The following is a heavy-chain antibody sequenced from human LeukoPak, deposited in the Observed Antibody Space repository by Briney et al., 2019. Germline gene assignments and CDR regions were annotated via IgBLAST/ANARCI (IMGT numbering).Heavy chain of an antibody. CDR2: IYYSGST. CDR1: GGSISSSSYY. J-gene: IGHJ4*02. Sequence: SETLSLTCTVSGGSISSSSYYWGWIRQPPGKGLEWIGSIYYSGSTYYNPSLKSRVTISVDTSRDQFSLKLSSVTAADTAVYYCARCYYGSGPNYFDYWGQGTLVTVSS. CDR3: ARCYYGSGPNYFDY. D-gene: IGHD3-10*01. V-gene: IGHV4-39*01.